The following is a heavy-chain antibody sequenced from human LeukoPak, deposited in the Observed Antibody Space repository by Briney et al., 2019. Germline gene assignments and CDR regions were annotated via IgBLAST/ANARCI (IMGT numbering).Heavy chain of an antibody. Sequence: PSETLSLTCIVSGGSISTYYWNWIRQPAGKGLEWIGRIYTSGITNYNPSLKSRVTISVDTSKNQFSLKLSSVTAADTAVYYCASISSERSSGYYFGYWGQGTLVTVSS. V-gene: IGHV4-4*07. J-gene: IGHJ4*02. CDR1: GGSISTYY. CDR3: ASISSERSSGYYFGY. CDR2: IYTSGIT. D-gene: IGHD3-22*01.